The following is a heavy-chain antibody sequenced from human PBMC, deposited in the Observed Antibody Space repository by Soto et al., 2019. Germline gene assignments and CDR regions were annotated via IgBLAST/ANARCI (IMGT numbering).Heavy chain of an antibody. J-gene: IGHJ4*01. Sequence: TSETLSLTCTVSGGSISSHYWSWIRQPPGMGLEYIGYIYNSGSTNYNPSLKSRVTISVDTSKNQFSLKLSSVTAADTAVYFCASGGGSPDYWGQGTLVTVSS. CDR3: ASGGGSPDY. V-gene: IGHV4-59*11. D-gene: IGHD1-26*01. CDR2: IYNSGST. CDR1: GGSISSHY.